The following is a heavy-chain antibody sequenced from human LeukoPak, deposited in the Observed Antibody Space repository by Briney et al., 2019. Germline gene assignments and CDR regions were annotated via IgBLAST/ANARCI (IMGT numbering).Heavy chain of an antibody. J-gene: IGHJ4*02. CDR3: ARDRRYCSGSSCYSGVDY. V-gene: IGHV3-53*01. CDR1: GFSFSDYA. CDR2: IYSGGST. Sequence: PGGSLRLSCAASGFSFSDYAMAWVRQAPGKGLEWVSVIYSGGSTYYGDSVKGRFTISRDNSKNTLYLQMNSLRAEDTAVYYCARDRRYCSGSSCYSGVDYWGQGTLVTVSS. D-gene: IGHD2-15*01.